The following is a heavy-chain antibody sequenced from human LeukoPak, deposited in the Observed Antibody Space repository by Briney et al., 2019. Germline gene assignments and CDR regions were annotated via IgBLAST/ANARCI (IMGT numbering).Heavy chain of an antibody. D-gene: IGHD2-15*01. V-gene: IGHV4-61*02. J-gene: IGHJ4*02. CDR1: GGSISSGSYY. Sequence: SETLSLTCTVSGGSISSGSYYWSWIRQPGGKGLEWIGRIYTSGSTNYNPSLKSRVTISVDTSKNQFSLKLSSVTAADTAVYYCAREREYCSGGSCYSSLDYWGQGTLVTVSS. CDR3: AREREYCSGGSCYSSLDY. CDR2: IYTSGST.